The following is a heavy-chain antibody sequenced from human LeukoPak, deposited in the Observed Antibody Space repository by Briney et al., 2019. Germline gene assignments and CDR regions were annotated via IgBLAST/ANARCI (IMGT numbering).Heavy chain of an antibody. CDR1: GFTVADDA. D-gene: IGHD3-16*01. V-gene: IGHV3-7*01. Sequence: GGSLTLSCVVSGFTVADDAMHWVRQVPGKGLEWVATLEQDGIGQVYVDSVKGRFTIARDNYKNSLSLQMHNLRAEETAIYYCVRGMGWYFGLWGRGALVTVSS. CDR2: LEQDGIGQ. CDR3: VRGMGWYFGL. J-gene: IGHJ2*01.